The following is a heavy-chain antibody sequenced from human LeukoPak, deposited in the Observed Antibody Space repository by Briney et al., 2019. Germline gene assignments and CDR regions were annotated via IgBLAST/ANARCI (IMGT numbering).Heavy chain of an antibody. CDR1: GFIVSSNY. V-gene: IGHV3-53*01. D-gene: IGHD5-18*01. Sequence: GGSLRLSCAASGFIVSSNYMSWVRQAPGKGLEWVSVIYSGGSTYYADSEKGRFTISRDNSKNTLYLQMNSLRVEDTAVYYCARARGYSYGCDYWGQGTLVTVSS. CDR3: ARARGYSYGCDY. CDR2: IYSGGST. J-gene: IGHJ4*02.